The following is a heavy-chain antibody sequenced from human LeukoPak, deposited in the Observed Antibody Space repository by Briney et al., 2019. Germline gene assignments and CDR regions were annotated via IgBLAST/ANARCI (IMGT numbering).Heavy chain of an antibody. J-gene: IGHJ2*01. D-gene: IGHD3-9*01. Sequence: SETLSLTCSVSGASISSGGYYWTWIRQHPGKGLEWIGYIYYTGTTYYNPSLKSRLTISVATSKIQFSLNLSSVTAADTAVYYCARGLGYDILTGYNRGWFFDLWGRGTLVTVSS. CDR2: IYYTGTT. CDR1: GASISSGGYY. V-gene: IGHV4-31*03. CDR3: ARGLGYDILTGYNRGWFFDL.